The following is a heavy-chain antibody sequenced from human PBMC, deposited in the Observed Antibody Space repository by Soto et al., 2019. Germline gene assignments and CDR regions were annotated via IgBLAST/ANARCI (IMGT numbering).Heavy chain of an antibody. V-gene: IGHV4-30-4*01. J-gene: IGHJ6*02. D-gene: IGHD2-2*01. CDR3: ARDPMPDHYYYGMDV. CDR2: IYYSGST. CDR1: GGSISSVDYY. Sequence: SETLSLTCTVSGGSISSVDYYWSWVRQTPGKALEWIGYIYYSGSTYYNPSLKSRMSMSVDTSKNQFSLKLRSVTAADTAIYYCARDPMPDHYYYGMDVWGQGTTVTVSS.